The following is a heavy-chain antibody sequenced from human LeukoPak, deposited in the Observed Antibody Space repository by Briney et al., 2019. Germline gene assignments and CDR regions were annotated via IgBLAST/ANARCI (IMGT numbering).Heavy chain of an antibody. CDR3: ARERGDFWCGYSLDY. J-gene: IGHJ4*02. D-gene: IGHD3-3*01. CDR1: GVSITTYY. V-gene: IGHV4-59*01. CDR2: LYHSGST. Sequence: PSETLSLTCTVSGVSITTYYWSWLRHPPGKGLERFGYLYHSGSTNYNPSLKSRGTISVDTSKTQCTLKLSSGTVGDTAVDYCARERGDFWCGYSLDYWGQGTLVTVSS.